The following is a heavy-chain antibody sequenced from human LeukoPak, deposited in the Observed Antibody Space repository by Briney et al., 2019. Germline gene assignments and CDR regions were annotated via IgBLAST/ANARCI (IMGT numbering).Heavy chain of an antibody. J-gene: IGHJ4*02. CDR3: ARDRAVTTGVVFDY. CDR1: GYTFTGHY. D-gene: IGHD4-17*01. Sequence: ASVKVSCKASGYTFTGHYMHWVRQAPGQGLEWMGWINPNSGGTNYAQKFQGRVTMTRDTSISTAYMELSRLRSDDTAVYYCARDRAVTTGVVFDYWGQGTLVTVSS. V-gene: IGHV1-2*02. CDR2: INPNSGGT.